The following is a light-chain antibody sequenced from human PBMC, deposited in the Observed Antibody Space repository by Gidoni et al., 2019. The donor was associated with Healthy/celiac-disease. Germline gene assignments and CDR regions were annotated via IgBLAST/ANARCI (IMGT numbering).Light chain of an antibody. V-gene: IGKV3-15*01. CDR3: QQYNNWPPYT. CDR2: GAS. J-gene: IGKJ2*01. CDR1: QSVSSY. Sequence: DIVMTQTPAPLSVSPGTRATLSCRASQSVSSYLAWYQQKPGQAPRLLIYGASTRATGIPARFSGSGSGTEFTLTISSLQSEDFAVYYCQQYNNWPPYTFGPGTKLEIK.